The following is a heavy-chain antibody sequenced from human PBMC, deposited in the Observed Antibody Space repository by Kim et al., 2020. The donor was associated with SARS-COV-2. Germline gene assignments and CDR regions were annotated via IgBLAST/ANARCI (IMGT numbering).Heavy chain of an antibody. J-gene: IGHJ5*02. D-gene: IGHD6-19*01. V-gene: IGHV6-1*01. CDR3: ARDFLEPDSSGWYNWFDP. Sequence: SQTLSLTCAISGDSVSSNSAAWNWIRQSPSRGLEWLGRTYYRSKWYNDYAVSVKSRITINPDTSKNHFSLQLNSVTHEDTAVYYCARDFLEPDSSGWYNWFDPWGQGTLVTVSS. CDR1: GDSVSSNSAA. CDR2: TYYRSKWYN.